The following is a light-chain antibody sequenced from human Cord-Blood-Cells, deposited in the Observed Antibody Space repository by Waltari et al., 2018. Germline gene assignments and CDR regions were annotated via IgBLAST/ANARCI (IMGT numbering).Light chain of an antibody. CDR3: CSYAGSSPYV. J-gene: IGLJ1*01. V-gene: IGLV2-23*01. CDR1: SSDVGSYNL. Sequence: QSALTQPASVSGSPGQSITISCTGTSSDVGSYNLVSWYQQHPGKAPKLMIYEGSTRPSGVSNRFSGSKSGNTASLTISGLQAEDEADYYCCSYAGSSPYVFGTGTKVTVL. CDR2: EGS.